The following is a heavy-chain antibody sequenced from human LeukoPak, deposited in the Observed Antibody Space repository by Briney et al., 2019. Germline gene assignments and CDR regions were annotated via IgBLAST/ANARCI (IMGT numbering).Heavy chain of an antibody. CDR3: TRDPLSYYYGSGSYHTSYYYYGMDV. CDR1: GFTFGDNS. J-gene: IGHJ6*02. V-gene: IGHV3-49*04. Sequence: GGSLRLSCTASGFTFGDNSMSWVRQAPGGGLGWVGFIRSKAYGGTTEYAASVKGRFTISRDDSKSIAYLQMNSLKTEDTAVYYCTRDPLSYYYGSGSYHTSYYYYGMDVWGQGTTVTVSS. D-gene: IGHD3-10*01. CDR2: IRSKAYGGTT.